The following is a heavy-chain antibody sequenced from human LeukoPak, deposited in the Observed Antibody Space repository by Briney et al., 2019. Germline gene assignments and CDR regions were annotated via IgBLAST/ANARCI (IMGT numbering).Heavy chain of an antibody. D-gene: IGHD3-3*01. V-gene: IGHV4-61*02. J-gene: IGHJ3*02. CDR3: TRDLTQYYDVWSGSHGFDI. CDR1: GASISGGNYH. Sequence: SETLSLTCSVSGASISGGNYHWSWIRQPAGKGLEWIGRIYSSGATNYNPSFKRRATISEDTSKNQFSLKLTSVTAADTAVYYCTRDLTQYYDVWSGSHGFDIWGQGTMVIVSS. CDR2: IYSSGAT.